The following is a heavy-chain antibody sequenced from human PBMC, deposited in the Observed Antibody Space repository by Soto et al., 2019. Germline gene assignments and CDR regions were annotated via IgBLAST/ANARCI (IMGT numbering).Heavy chain of an antibody. V-gene: IGHV4-4*07. J-gene: IGHJ4*02. Sequence: QVQLQESGPGLVRPSETLSLTCTVSGDSLRTYYWSWIRQPAGERLEWIGRIHDTGRTNHNPSLRCRVTMSVGPPKNQFSPMVNSVAAADPAVYYCARVRVSGTYRFGSWGQGTLVTVSA. CDR1: GDSLRTYY. CDR3: ARVRVSGTYRFGS. D-gene: IGHD3-10*01. CDR2: IHDTGRT.